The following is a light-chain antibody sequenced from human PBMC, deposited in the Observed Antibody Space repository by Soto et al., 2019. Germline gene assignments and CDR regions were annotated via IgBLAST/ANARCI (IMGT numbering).Light chain of an antibody. CDR3: QQYRSSPAGT. V-gene: IGKV3-20*01. Sequence: EIVLTQSPGTLSLSPGERATLSCRASQSVSSSYLAWYQQKPCQAPGLLIYGASSRATGIPERFSGSGSGTDFTLDISGLEPEDLAVYYCQQYRSSPAGTVGGATKMEIK. CDR1: QSVSSSY. CDR2: GAS. J-gene: IGKJ4*01.